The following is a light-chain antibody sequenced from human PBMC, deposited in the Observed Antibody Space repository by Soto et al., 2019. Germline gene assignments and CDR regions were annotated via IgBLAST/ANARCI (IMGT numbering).Light chain of an antibody. CDR3: GSITRSSTSV. CDR2: DVT. J-gene: IGLJ1*01. Sequence: QSALTQPASVSGSPGQSVTISCTGTTSDVGNYNLVSWYQHYPGKAPQLMIYDVTKRPSGVSNRFSGSKSGNTASLTISGIQAEDEGDYYCGSITRSSTSVFGTGTKLTVL. CDR1: TSDVGNYNL. V-gene: IGLV2-14*02.